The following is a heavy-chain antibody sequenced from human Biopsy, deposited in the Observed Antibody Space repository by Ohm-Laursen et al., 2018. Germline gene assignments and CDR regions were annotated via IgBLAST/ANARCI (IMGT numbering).Heavy chain of an antibody. Sequence: SQTLSLTCTVSGDSISSYYWSWIRQPPGKALEWIGYIYFTGRTSYNPSLKSRVTMSVNTSKKQFSLRLSSVTAADTAVYYCASAGYNPDWNFDLWGRGTRVTVSS. CDR1: GDSISSYY. CDR2: IYFTGRT. CDR3: ASAGYNPDWNFDL. J-gene: IGHJ2*01. V-gene: IGHV4-59*12. D-gene: IGHD5-24*01.